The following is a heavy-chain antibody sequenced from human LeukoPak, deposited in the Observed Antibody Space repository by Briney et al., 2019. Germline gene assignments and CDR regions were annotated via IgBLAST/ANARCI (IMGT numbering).Heavy chain of an antibody. Sequence: PGGSLRLSCAGSGFTFSSYAMSWVRQAPGKGLEWVSAISGSGGSTYYADSVKGRFTISRDNSKNTLYLQMNSLRAEDTAVYYYAKDSYGYREFDYWGQGTLVTVSS. CDR1: GFTFSSYA. J-gene: IGHJ4*02. V-gene: IGHV3-23*01. CDR3: AKDSYGYREFDY. D-gene: IGHD5-18*01. CDR2: ISGSGGST.